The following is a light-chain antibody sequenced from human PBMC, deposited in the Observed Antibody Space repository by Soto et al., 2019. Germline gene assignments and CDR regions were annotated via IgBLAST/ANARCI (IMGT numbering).Light chain of an antibody. CDR1: QDISYY. CDR3: QQLNNYPRT. J-gene: IGKJ5*01. CDR2: TAS. V-gene: IGKV1-9*01. Sequence: DIQMTHSPSTLSASVGYRFTITCRASQDISYYLAWYQQKPGKAPKFLIYTASTLQSGVPSRFSGSGSGTEFTLTISSLQPEDFATYYCQQLNNYPRTFGHGTRLEIK.